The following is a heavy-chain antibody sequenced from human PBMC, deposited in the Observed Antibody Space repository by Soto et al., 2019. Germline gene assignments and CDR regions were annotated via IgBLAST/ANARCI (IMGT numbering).Heavy chain of an antibody. Sequence: QVQLVESGGGVVQPGRSLRLSCAASGFTFSHYALHWVRQAPGKGPEWVAYMSNDGGEKLYADSVKGRFTISRDNSKNTLYLEKNSLRAEDTAVYYCSRAGGGYLDFWGQGTLVTVSS. D-gene: IGHD2-15*01. CDR1: GFTFSHYA. V-gene: IGHV3-30*04. J-gene: IGHJ4*02. CDR2: MSNDGGEK. CDR3: SRAGGGYLDF.